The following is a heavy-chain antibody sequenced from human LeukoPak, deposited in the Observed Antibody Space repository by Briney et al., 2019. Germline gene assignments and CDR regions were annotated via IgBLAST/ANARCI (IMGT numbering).Heavy chain of an antibody. CDR1: GFTFSSYA. V-gene: IGHV3-23*01. CDR3: AKDPGYSSGWPVFDY. D-gene: IGHD6-19*01. J-gene: IGHJ4*02. CDR2: ISGSGGST. Sequence: GGSLRLSCAASGFTFSSYAMSWVRQAPGKGLEWVSAISGSGGSTYYADSVKGRFTISRDNSKNTLYLQMNSLRAEDTAVYYCAKDPGYSSGWPVFDYWGQGTLVTVFS.